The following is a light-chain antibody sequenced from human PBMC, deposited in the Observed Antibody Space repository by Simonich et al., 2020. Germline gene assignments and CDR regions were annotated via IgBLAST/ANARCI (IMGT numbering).Light chain of an antibody. Sequence: DIQMTQSPSSLSASVGDRVTITCRASQSISSYLNWYQHKPGKAPKLLIHAASSLQSVVPSRFSGSGSGTDFTLTISSLQPEDFATYYCQQSYSTPWTFGQGTKVEIK. J-gene: IGKJ1*01. CDR2: AAS. V-gene: IGKV1-39*01. CDR3: QQSYSTPWT. CDR1: QSISSY.